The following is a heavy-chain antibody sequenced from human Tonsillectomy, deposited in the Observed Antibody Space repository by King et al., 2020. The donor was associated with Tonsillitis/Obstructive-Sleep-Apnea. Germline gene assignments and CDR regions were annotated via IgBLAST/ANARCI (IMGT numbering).Heavy chain of an antibody. V-gene: IGHV3-74*01. J-gene: IGHJ4*02. CDR2: IHTDGSST. Sequence: VQLVESGGGLVQPGGSLRLSCAASGFTFSTYWMHWVRQAPGKGLVWVSRIHTDGSSTSYVDSVKGRFTISRDNAKNTLYLQMNSLRAEDTAVYYCARDQRYCGGDCLVDYWGQGTLVTVSS. CDR3: ARDQRYCGGDCLVDY. CDR1: GFTFSTYW. D-gene: IGHD2-21*01.